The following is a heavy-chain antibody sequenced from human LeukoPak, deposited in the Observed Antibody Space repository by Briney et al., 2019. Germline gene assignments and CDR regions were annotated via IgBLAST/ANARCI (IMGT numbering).Heavy chain of an antibody. CDR2: IYHSGST. Sequence: PSETLSLTCAVSGYSISSDYYWGWIRQPPGKGLEWIGSIYHSGSTYYNPTLKSRVTLSVDTSKNQFSLKLSSVTAADTAVYYCARGYCSGSNCLSGLAFPDYWGQGTLVTVSS. CDR1: GYSISSDYY. J-gene: IGHJ4*02. CDR3: ARGYCSGSNCLSGLAFPDY. V-gene: IGHV4-38-2*01. D-gene: IGHD2-15*01.